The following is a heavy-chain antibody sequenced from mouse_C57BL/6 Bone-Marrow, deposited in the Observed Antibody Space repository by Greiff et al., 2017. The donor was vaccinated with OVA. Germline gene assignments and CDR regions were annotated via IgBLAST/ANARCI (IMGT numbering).Heavy chain of an antibody. CDR3: ASYYDYARGAY. V-gene: IGHV1-55*01. Sequence: VQGVESGAELVKPGASVKMSCKASGYTFTSYWITWVKQRPGQGLEWIGDIYPGSGSTNYNEKFKSKATLTVDTSSSTAYMQLSSLTSEDSAVYYCASYYDYARGAYWGQGTLVTVSA. D-gene: IGHD2-4*01. CDR1: GYTFTSYW. J-gene: IGHJ3*01. CDR2: IYPGSGST.